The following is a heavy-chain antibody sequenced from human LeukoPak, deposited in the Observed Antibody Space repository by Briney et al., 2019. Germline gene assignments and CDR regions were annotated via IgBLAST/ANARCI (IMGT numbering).Heavy chain of an antibody. CDR1: GLSISSSSYY. Sequence: SETLSLTCTVSGLSISSSSYYWGWVRQPPGKGLGWIGSIYYSGSTYNHPSLKSRATKSVDTSKNLFSLKLSSVTAADTAVYYCASSSSSRGTDFDYWGQGTLVTVSS. D-gene: IGHD2-2*01. V-gene: IGHV4-39*07. J-gene: IGHJ4*02. CDR3: ASSSSSRGTDFDY. CDR2: IYYSGST.